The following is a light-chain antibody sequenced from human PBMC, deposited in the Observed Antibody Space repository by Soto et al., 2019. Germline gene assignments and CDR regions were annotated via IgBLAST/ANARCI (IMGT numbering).Light chain of an antibody. Sequence: DIQMTQSPSTLSASVGDRVTITCRASQSISSWLAWYHQKPVKAPKLLTYKASSLDSGVPSRFSGSGSGTEFTLTISSLQPDDFATYYCQQYNSYWLTFGGGTKVEIK. J-gene: IGKJ4*01. CDR3: QQYNSYWLT. CDR1: QSISSW. V-gene: IGKV1-5*03. CDR2: KAS.